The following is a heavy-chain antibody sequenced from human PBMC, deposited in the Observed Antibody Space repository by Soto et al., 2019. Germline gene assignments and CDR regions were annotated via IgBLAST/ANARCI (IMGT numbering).Heavy chain of an antibody. CDR3: AKGSSGSRQYYFDC. Sequence: GSLRLSCAASGFTFSTYVMSWVRQAPGKGLEWVSAISGGGHSTYYADSVKGRFTISRDSSQNTLYLQMNSLRAEDTAVYYCAKGSSGSRQYYFDCWGQGTLVTVAS. D-gene: IGHD3-22*01. CDR1: GFTFSTYV. J-gene: IGHJ4*02. CDR2: ISGGGHST. V-gene: IGHV3-23*01.